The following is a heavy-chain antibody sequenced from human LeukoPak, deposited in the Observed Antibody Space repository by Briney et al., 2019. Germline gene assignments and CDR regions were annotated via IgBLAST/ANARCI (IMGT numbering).Heavy chain of an antibody. D-gene: IGHD5-12*01. CDR2: IYYSGST. J-gene: IGHJ6*02. CDR1: GGSISSYY. V-gene: IGHV4-59*08. CDR3: ARHSPSKDSGYDYKGPYYYYYGMDV. Sequence: PSETLSLTCTVSGGSISSYYWSWIRQPPGKGLEWIGYIYYSGSTNYNPSLKSRVTISVDTSKNQFSLKLSSVTAADTAVYYCARHSPSKDSGYDYKGPYYYYYGMDVWGQGTTVTVSS.